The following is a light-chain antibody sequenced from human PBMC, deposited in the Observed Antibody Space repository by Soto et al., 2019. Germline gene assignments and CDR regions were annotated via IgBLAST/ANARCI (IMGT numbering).Light chain of an antibody. Sequence: EIVMTQSPATLSVSPGERATLSCRASQSVSSNLAWYQQKPGHAPRLLIYGASTRATGIPARFRGNGSETEGTLTISSLQSEDFAVYYCQQYNNWPRTFGQGTKVEIK. CDR3: QQYNNWPRT. CDR2: GAS. CDR1: QSVSSN. J-gene: IGKJ1*01. V-gene: IGKV3-15*01.